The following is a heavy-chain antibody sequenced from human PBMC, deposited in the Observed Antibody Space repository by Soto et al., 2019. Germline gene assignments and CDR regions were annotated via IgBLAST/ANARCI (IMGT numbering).Heavy chain of an antibody. J-gene: IGHJ4*02. CDR2: ISYDGSNK. CDR1: GFTFSSYG. V-gene: IGHV3-30*18. CDR3: AKVKAATPLPVN. D-gene: IGHD2-15*01. Sequence: GGSLRLSCAASGFTFSSYGMHWVRQAPGKGLEWVAVISYDGSNKYYADSVKGRFTISRDNSKNTLYLQMNSLRAEDTAVYYCAKVKAATPLPVNWGQGTLVTVSS.